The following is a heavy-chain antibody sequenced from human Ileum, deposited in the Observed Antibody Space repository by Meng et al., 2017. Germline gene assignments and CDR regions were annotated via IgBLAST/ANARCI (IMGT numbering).Heavy chain of an antibody. CDR1: GFSVSNVF. V-gene: IGHV3-66*01. CDR2: SYSGGGT. Sequence: EVQVVESGGGLVQPGGSLRLSCAASGFSVSNVFMSWVRQAQGTGLEWVSVSYSGGGTDYADSVKGRFTTSRDSSKNTMYLQMNNLRADDTAMYYCTRGEDHWGQGTLVTVSS. CDR3: TRGEDH. J-gene: IGHJ4*02.